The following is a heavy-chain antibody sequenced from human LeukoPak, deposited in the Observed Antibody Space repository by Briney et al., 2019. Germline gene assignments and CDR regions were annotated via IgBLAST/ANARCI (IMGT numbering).Heavy chain of an antibody. CDR3: ARDISSGYYDAFDI. CDR1: GFTVSSNY. CDR2: IYSGGST. J-gene: IGHJ3*02. D-gene: IGHD3-22*01. Sequence: GGSLRLSCAASGFTVSSNYMSWVRQAPGKGLEWVSIIYSGGSTYYADSVKGRFPISRDNSKNTLYLQMNSLRAEDTAVYYCARDISSGYYDAFDIWGQGTMVTVSS. V-gene: IGHV3-66*01.